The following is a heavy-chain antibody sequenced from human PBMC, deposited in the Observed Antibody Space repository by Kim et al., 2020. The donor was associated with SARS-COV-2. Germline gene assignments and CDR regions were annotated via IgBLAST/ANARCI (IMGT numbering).Heavy chain of an antibody. CDR3: ARDQLRYFDWLYYSYGMDV. Sequence: GGSLRLSCAASGFTFRSYAMHWVRQAPGKGLEWVAVISYDGSKKYYADSVKGRFTISRDNSKNTLYLQINSLRAEDTAVYYCARDQLRYFDWLYYSYGMDVWGQGTTVIVSS. CDR2: ISYDGSKK. D-gene: IGHD3-9*01. J-gene: IGHJ6*02. V-gene: IGHV3-30*04. CDR1: GFTFRSYA.